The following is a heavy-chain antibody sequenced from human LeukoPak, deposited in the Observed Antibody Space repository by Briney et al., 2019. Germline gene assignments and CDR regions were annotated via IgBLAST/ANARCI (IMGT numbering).Heavy chain of an antibody. CDR3: ARQYCSSTSCYFDY. D-gene: IGHD2-2*01. V-gene: IGHV3-30-3*01. J-gene: IGHJ4*02. CDR1: GFTFSSYA. CDR2: ISYDGSNK. Sequence: GGSLRLSCAASGFTFSSYAMHWVRQAPGKGLEWVAVISYDGSNKYYADSVKGRFTISRDNSKNTLYLQMNSLRAEDTAVYYCARQYCSSTSCYFDYWGQGTLVTVSS.